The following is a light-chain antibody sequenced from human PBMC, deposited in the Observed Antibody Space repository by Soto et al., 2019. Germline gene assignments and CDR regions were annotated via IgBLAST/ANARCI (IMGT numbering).Light chain of an antibody. Sequence: DIQLTQSPSSLSASVGDKVTITCRTTQAISTNLNWYQQIPGRAPKLLIYAASSLQSGVPSRFSGSGSGTDFTLTISSLQPEDFATYHCQQSYTTPWTFGQGTKVEVK. CDR1: QAISTN. J-gene: IGKJ1*01. CDR3: QQSYTTPWT. V-gene: IGKV1-39*01. CDR2: AAS.